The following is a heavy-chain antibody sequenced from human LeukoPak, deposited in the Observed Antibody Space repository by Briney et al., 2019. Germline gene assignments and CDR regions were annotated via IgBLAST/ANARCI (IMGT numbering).Heavy chain of an antibody. Sequence: GGSLRLSCAASGFTFSTYSMNWVRQAPGKGLEWVANIKQDGSEKYYVDSVKGRFTISRDNAKNSLYLQMNSLRAEDTAVYYCARCIVGASGSFDYWGQGTLVTVSS. V-gene: IGHV3-7*01. CDR1: GFTFSTYS. CDR2: IKQDGSEK. CDR3: ARCIVGASGSFDY. J-gene: IGHJ4*02. D-gene: IGHD1-26*01.